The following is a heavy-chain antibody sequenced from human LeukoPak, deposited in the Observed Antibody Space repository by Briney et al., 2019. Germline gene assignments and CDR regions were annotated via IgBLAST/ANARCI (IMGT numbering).Heavy chain of an antibody. Sequence: PGGSLRLSCAASGFTFSSYSMNWVRQAPGKGLEWVSSVSSSSSYIYYADSVKGRFTISRDNAKNSLYLQMNSLRAEDTAVYYCARRTPGLFDYWGQGTLVTVSS. J-gene: IGHJ4*02. D-gene: IGHD1-14*01. CDR1: GFTFSSYS. CDR3: ARRTPGLFDY. CDR2: VSSSSSYI. V-gene: IGHV3-21*01.